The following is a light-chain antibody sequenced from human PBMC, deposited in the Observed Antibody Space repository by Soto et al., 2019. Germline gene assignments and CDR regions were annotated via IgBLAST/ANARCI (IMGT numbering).Light chain of an antibody. CDR1: QSVSSN. Sequence: EIVMTQSPATLSVSPGERATLSCRASQSVSSNLAWYQQKPGQAPRLLIYGASTRATGIPVRFSGSASGTDFTLTISRLEPEDFAVYYCQQYGSSRTFGQGTKVDIK. CDR3: QQYGSSRT. CDR2: GAS. V-gene: IGKV3-20*01. J-gene: IGKJ1*01.